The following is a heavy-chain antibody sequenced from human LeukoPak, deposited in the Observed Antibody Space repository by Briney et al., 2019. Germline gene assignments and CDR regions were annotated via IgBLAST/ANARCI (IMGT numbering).Heavy chain of an antibody. CDR1: GFTFSSYS. CDR3: ARDGFPTVDTAMVYYFDY. J-gene: IGHJ4*02. D-gene: IGHD5-18*01. Sequence: GGPLRLSWAASGFTFSSYSMNWVRQAPAKGLEWVSSISSSSSYIYYADSVKGRFTISRDNAKNSLYLQMNSLRAEDTAVYYCARDGFPTVDTAMVYYFDYWGQGTLVTVSS. V-gene: IGHV3-21*01. CDR2: ISSSSSYI.